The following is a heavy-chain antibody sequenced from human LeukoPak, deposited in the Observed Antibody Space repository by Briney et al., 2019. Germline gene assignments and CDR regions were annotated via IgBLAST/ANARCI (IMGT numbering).Heavy chain of an antibody. CDR1: GYTFSSYW. CDR2: INSDGSST. Sequence: PGGSLRLSCSASGYTFSSYWMHWVRQAPGKGLVWVSRINSDGSSTSYADSVKGRFTISRDNAKNTLYLQMNSLRAEDTAVYYCARGGAAMAYYWRQGTLVTVSS. D-gene: IGHD5-18*01. V-gene: IGHV3-74*01. J-gene: IGHJ4*02. CDR3: ARGGAAMAYY.